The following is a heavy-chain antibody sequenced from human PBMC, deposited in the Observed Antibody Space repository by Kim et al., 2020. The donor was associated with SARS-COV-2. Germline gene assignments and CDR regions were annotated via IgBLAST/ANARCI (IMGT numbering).Heavy chain of an antibody. D-gene: IGHD3-22*01. CDR2: IDPSDSYT. J-gene: IGHJ3*01. Sequence: GESLKISCKGSGYSFTSYWISWVRQMPGKGLEWMGRIDPSDSYTNYSPSFQGHVTISADKSISTAYLQWSSLKASDTAMYYCARQSADSSGYYLGRVWGQGTMVTVSS. CDR1: GYSFTSYW. CDR3: ARQSADSSGYYLGRV. V-gene: IGHV5-10-1*01.